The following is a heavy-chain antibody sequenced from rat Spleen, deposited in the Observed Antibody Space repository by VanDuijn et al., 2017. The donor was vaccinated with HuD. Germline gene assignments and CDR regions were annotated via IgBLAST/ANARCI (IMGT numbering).Heavy chain of an antibody. Sequence: QVQLKESGPGLVQSSQTLSLTCTVSGFSLTSYHVHWVRQPPGKGLEWMGIMWSDGDTSYNSALKSRLSINRDTSKGQIFLKMNSLQTEDTATYYCARDSNYIRFAYWGQGTLVTVSS. CDR2: MWSDGDT. V-gene: IGHV2-32*01. CDR3: ARDSNYIRFAY. CDR1: GFSLTSYH. J-gene: IGHJ3*01. D-gene: IGHD1-2*01.